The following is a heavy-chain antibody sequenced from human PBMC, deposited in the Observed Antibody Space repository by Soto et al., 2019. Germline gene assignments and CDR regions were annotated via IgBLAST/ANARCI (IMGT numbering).Heavy chain of an antibody. CDR3: ARRYSSSLDV. CDR1: GGSIRSYY. CDR2: IYYSGST. J-gene: IGHJ6*02. D-gene: IGHD6-13*01. V-gene: IGHV4-59*08. Sequence: QVQLQESGPGLVKPSETLSLTCTVSGGSIRSYYGSWIRQPPGKGLEWIGYIYYSGSTNYNPSLKSRVTISVDTSKNQSSLKLSSVTAADTAVYYCARRYSSSLDVWGQGTTVTVSS.